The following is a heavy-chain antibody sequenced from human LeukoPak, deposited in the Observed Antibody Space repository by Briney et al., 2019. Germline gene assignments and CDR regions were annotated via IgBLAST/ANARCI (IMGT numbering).Heavy chain of an antibody. J-gene: IGHJ2*01. CDR2: IYYSGST. V-gene: IGHV4-59*01. Sequence: PSETLSLTCTVSGGSISSYYWSWIRQPPGKGLEWIGYIYYSGSTNYNPSLKSRVTISEDTSKNQFSLKLSSVTAADTAVYYCARDVGPASSSYWDFDLWGRGTLVTVSA. D-gene: IGHD1-26*01. CDR3: ARDVGPASSSYWDFDL. CDR1: GGSISSYY.